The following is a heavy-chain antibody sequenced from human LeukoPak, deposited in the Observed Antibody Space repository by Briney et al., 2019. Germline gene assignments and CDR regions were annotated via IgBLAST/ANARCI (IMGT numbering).Heavy chain of an antibody. Sequence: PGGSLRLSCAASGFTVSSNYMSWVRQAPGKGLEWVSVIYSGGSTYYADSVKGRFTISRDNSKNTLYLQMNSLRAEDTAVYYCAKDHINDFWSGYYTGYWGQGTLVTVSS. CDR2: IYSGGST. V-gene: IGHV3-66*02. CDR1: GFTVSSNY. J-gene: IGHJ4*02. CDR3: AKDHINDFWSGYYTGY. D-gene: IGHD3-3*01.